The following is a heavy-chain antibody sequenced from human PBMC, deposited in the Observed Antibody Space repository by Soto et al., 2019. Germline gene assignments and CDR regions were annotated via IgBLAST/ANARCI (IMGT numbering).Heavy chain of an antibody. V-gene: IGHV2-5*05. Sequence: QITLKSSGPTLVKPTQTLALTCTFSGFSLSTSGVCVGWIRQPPGKALEWLALIYWDDAKRYGPSLKSRLTITKDTSQNQVVLRMTNMDPLDTATYYFARGDSTGYYTYWGQGTLVTVSS. CDR2: IYWDDAK. J-gene: IGHJ4*02. CDR1: GFSLSTSGVC. D-gene: IGHD3-22*01. CDR3: ARGDSTGYYTY.